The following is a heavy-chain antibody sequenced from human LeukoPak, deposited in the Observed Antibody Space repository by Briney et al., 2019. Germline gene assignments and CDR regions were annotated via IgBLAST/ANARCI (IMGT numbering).Heavy chain of an antibody. D-gene: IGHD6-19*01. CDR2: IWYDGSNK. CDR3: ARVGSGWDGVDY. CDR1: GFTFSNHG. V-gene: IGHV3-33*01. Sequence: GGSLRLTCAASGFTFSNHGMHWVRQAPGKGLEWVAVIWYDGSNKYYADSVKGRFTISRDNSKNTLYLQMNSLRAEDTAVYYCARVGSGWDGVDYWGQGTLVTVSS. J-gene: IGHJ4*02.